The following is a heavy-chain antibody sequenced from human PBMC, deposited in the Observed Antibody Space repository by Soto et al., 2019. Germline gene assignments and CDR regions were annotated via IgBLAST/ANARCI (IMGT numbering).Heavy chain of an antibody. D-gene: IGHD3-22*01. CDR1: GYTFTSYG. J-gene: IGHJ3*02. V-gene: IGHV1-18*01. CDR2: ISAYNGNT. CDR3: ARVVHYYDSSGYSPSDAFDI. Sequence: ASVRVSCKASGYTFTSYGISWVRQAPGQGLEWMGWISAYNGNTNYAQKLQGRVTMTTDTSTSTAYMELRSLRSDDTAVYYCARVVHYYDSSGYSPSDAFDIWGQGTMVTVSS.